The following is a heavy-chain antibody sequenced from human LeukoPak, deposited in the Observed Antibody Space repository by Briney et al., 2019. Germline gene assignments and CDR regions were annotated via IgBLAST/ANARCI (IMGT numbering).Heavy chain of an antibody. V-gene: IGHV3-7*01. CDR3: XXXXXXXXXXXYXXXXFDY. Sequence: GXSLXXSXXASGFTFSSHWMSWVRQAPGKGLEWVANIRQDGSEKYYVDSVKGRFTISRDNAKNSLYLQMNSLRAEDTAVYYXXXXXXXXXXXXYXXXXFDYWGXGXLVTVSS. J-gene: IGHJ4*02. CDR2: IRQDGSEK. CDR1: GFTFSSHW.